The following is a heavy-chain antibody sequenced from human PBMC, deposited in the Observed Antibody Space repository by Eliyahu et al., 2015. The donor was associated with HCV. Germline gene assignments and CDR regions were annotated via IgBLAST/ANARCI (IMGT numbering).Heavy chain of an antibody. Sequence: EVQLVESGGGLVQPGRSLRLSCAASGFTFDDYAMHWVRQAPGKGLEWVSGISWNSGSIGYADSVKGRFTISRDNAKNSLYLQMNSLRAEDTALYYCAKDDYYDSSGYYNHWGQGTLVTVSS. CDR1: GFTFDDYA. CDR3: AKDDYYDSSGYYNH. D-gene: IGHD3-22*01. CDR2: ISWNSGSI. J-gene: IGHJ5*02. V-gene: IGHV3-9*01.